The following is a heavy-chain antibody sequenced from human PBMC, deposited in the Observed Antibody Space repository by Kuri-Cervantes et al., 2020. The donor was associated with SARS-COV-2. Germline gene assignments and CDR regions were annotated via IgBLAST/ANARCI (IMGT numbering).Heavy chain of an antibody. J-gene: IGHJ4*02. CDR1: GFTFSSYA. V-gene: IGHV3-23*01. CDR3: ARDTSSWYRGAFDY. CDR2: ISGSGGST. D-gene: IGHD6-13*01. Sequence: GGSLRLSCAASGFTFSSYAMSWVRQAPGKGLEWVSAISGSGGSTYYADSVKGRFTISRDNSKNTLYLQMNSLRAEDTAVYYCARDTSSWYRGAFDYWGQGTLVTVSS.